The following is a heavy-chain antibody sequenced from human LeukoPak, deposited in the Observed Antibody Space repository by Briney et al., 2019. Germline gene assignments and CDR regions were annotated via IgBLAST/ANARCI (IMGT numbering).Heavy chain of an antibody. CDR1: GFTFSNAW. CDR2: IKSKTDGGTT. CDR3: TTGPSEWLRSISDY. J-gene: IGHJ4*02. V-gene: IGHV3-15*01. Sequence: GGSLRLSCAASGFTFSNAWMSWVRQAPGKGLEWVGRIKSKTDGGTTDYAAPVKGRFTISRDDSKNTLYLQMNSLKTEGTAVYYCTTGPSEWLRSISDYWGQGTLVTVSS. D-gene: IGHD5-12*01.